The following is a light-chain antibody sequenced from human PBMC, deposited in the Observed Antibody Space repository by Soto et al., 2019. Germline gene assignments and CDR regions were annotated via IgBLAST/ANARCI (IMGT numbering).Light chain of an antibody. CDR3: QHLRTYPFS. Sequence: DIQLTQSPSFLSASVGDRVTVSCRASQDISTSLAWFQQKAGKVPQLLVYPASTLQDGVPSRFSGSGSGTYFTLTIDSLQAEDFATCDCQHLRTYPFSFGQGTKLDIK. CDR2: PAS. J-gene: IGKJ2*03. V-gene: IGKV1-9*01. CDR1: QDISTS.